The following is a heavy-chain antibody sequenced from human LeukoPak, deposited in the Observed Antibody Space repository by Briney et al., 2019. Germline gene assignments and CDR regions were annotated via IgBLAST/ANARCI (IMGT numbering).Heavy chain of an antibody. J-gene: IGHJ4*02. CDR3: TKDFTFSGSYY. CDR1: GFTFGSYA. CDR2: LSYSGGYT. V-gene: IGHV3-23*01. Sequence: GGSLRLSCAASGFTFGSYAMSWVRQAPGKGLEWVSALSYSGGYTYYADSVKGRFAISRDNSKNMLYLQMNSLRAEDTAVYYCTKDFTFSGSYYWGQGTLVTVSS. D-gene: IGHD1-26*01.